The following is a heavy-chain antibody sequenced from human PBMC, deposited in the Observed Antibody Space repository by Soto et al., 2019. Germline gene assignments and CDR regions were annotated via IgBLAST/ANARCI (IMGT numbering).Heavy chain of an antibody. D-gene: IGHD3-3*01. CDR3: ARVARGVVSDCLDP. CDR2: ISSSGSTI. CDR1: GFTFSDYY. J-gene: IGHJ5*02. Sequence: GGSLRLSCAASGFTFSDYYMSWIRQAPGKGLEWVSYISSSGSTIYYADSVKGRFTISRDNAKNSLYLQMNSLRAEDTAVYYCARVARGVVSDCLDPWGQGTLVTVSS. V-gene: IGHV3-11*01.